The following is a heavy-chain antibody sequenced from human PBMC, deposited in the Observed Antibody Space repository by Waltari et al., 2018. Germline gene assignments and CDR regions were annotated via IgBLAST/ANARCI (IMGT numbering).Heavy chain of an antibody. Sequence: HLVESGGGLIQPGGSVRLSGAASGFNVSSTYMSWVRPAPGKGLEWVSVIYSGGNTYYADPVKGRFTISRDNSKNTLYLQMNSLRAEDTAVYYCARVGNWGRGTLVTVSS. CDR1: GFNVSSTY. V-gene: IGHV3-53*01. CDR3: ARVGN. D-gene: IGHD6-13*01. J-gene: IGHJ4*02. CDR2: IYSGGNT.